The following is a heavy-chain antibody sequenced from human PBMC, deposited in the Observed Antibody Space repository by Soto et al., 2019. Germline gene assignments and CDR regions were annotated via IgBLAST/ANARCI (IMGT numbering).Heavy chain of an antibody. V-gene: IGHV3-30-3*01. CDR3: AREINSHFDY. CDR2: ISYDGSDK. J-gene: IGHJ4*02. D-gene: IGHD2-15*01. Sequence: QVQLVESGGGVVQPGRSLRLSCAASGLTFSSYGMNWVRKAPGKGLEWVAVISYDGSDKYYADSVKGRLTISRDNSKSTLFLQMNSLRADDTAVYYCAREINSHFDYWGQGTLVTVSS. CDR1: GLTFSSYG.